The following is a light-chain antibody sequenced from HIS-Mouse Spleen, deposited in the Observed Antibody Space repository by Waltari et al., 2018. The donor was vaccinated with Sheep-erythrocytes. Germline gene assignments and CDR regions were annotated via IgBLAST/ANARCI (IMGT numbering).Light chain of an antibody. V-gene: IGLV1-40*01. CDR3: QSYDSSLSGSV. CDR1: SPNIGSGYD. J-gene: IGLJ2*01. Sequence: QSVLPQPPSVSGAPGHRVTISCPGTSPNIGSGYDVHWYQQLPGTAPKLLIYGNSNRPSGVPDRFSGSKSGTSASLAITGLQAEDEADYYCQSYDSSLSGSVFGGGTKLTVL. CDR2: GNS.